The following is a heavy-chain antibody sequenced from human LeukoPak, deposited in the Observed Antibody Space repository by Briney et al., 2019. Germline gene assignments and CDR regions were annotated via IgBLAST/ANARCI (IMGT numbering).Heavy chain of an antibody. CDR1: GGSISSYY. CDR3: ARGPYSGSYYSVNAFDI. CDR2: IYYSGST. J-gene: IGHJ3*02. D-gene: IGHD1-26*01. V-gene: IGHV4-59*01. Sequence: SETLSLTCTVSGGSISSYYWSWIRQPPGKGLKWIGYIYYSGSTNYNPSLKSRVTISVDTSKNQFSLKLSSVTAADTAVYYCARGPYSGSYYSVNAFDIWGQGTMVTVSS.